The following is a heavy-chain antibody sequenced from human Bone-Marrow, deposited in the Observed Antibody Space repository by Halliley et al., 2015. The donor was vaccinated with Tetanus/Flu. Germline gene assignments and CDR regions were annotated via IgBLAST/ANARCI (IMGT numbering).Heavy chain of an antibody. CDR3: AKEKWTERSYYFDS. J-gene: IGHJ4*02. V-gene: IGHV3-30-3*02. CDR2: ISSDGSTK. Sequence: AASGFSFNTYALHWVRQAPGKGLEWVAVISSDGSTKYYGDSVKGRFTISRDNSENTLFLQMNSLRAEDTAVYYCAKEKWTERSYYFDSWGQGTLVTVSS. D-gene: IGHD1-26*01. CDR1: GFSFNTYA.